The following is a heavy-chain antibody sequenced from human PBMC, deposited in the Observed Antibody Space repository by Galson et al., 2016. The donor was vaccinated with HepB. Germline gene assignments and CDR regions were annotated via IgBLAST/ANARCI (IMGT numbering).Heavy chain of an antibody. CDR3: ARERQYHYDRGGYYTTSYGYFDL. CDR1: GDSISSTSYY. D-gene: IGHD3-22*01. CDR2: ISYSGST. Sequence: ETLSLTCTVSGDSISSTSYYWGWIRQPPGKGLEWIGSISYSGSTYYNPSLRSRVGISLDTSKSQFSLKLRPVTAAATAVYYCARERQYHYDRGGYYTTSYGYFDLWGRGTLVTVSS. V-gene: IGHV4-39*07. J-gene: IGHJ2*01.